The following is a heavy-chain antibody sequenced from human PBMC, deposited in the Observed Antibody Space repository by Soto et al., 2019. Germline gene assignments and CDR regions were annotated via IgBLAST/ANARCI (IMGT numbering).Heavy chain of an antibody. CDR2: ISSGSAYI. V-gene: IGHV3-21*06. Sequence: EVQLVESGGGLVKPGGSVRLSCSFTFNSYSLNWDRQAPGKGLEWVSSISSGSAYIKYADSVKGRFTISRDNANNFLYLQMSSLRVDDTALYYCTRDQGGSYDSWFDPWGQGTLVTVSS. CDR3: TRDQGGSYDSWFDP. CDR1: TFNSYS. J-gene: IGHJ5*02. D-gene: IGHD1-26*01.